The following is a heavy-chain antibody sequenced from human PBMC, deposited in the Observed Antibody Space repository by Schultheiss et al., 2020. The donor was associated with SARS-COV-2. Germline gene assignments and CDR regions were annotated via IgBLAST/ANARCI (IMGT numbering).Heavy chain of an antibody. CDR2: ISGSGGST. Sequence: GGSLRLSCAASGFTFSSYAMSWVRQAPGKGLEWVSAISGSGGSTYYADSVKGRFTISRDNTKNTLYLQMNSLRAEDTAVYYCAKALGNYGDYEDYWGQGTLVTVSS. V-gene: IGHV3-23*01. J-gene: IGHJ4*02. D-gene: IGHD4-17*01. CDR1: GFTFSSYA. CDR3: AKALGNYGDYEDY.